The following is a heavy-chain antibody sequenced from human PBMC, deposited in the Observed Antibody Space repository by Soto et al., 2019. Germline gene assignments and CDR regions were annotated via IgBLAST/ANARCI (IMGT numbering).Heavy chain of an antibody. Sequence: SETLSLTCTVSGGSISSYYWSWIRQPAGKGLEWIGRIYTSGSTNYNPSLKSRVTMSVDTSKNQFSLKLSSVTAADTAVYYCARGSGYYDSSGYSFVEYYFDYCGQVHLVTVSS. V-gene: IGHV4-4*07. J-gene: IGHJ4*02. CDR3: ARGSGYYDSSGYSFVEYYFDY. CDR1: GGSISSYY. D-gene: IGHD3-22*01. CDR2: IYTSGST.